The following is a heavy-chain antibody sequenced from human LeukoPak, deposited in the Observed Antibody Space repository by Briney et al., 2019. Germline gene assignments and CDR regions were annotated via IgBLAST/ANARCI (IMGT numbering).Heavy chain of an antibody. J-gene: IGHJ5*02. D-gene: IGHD2-2*01. CDR1: GFTFSSYG. V-gene: IGHV3-48*04. CDR2: LSSSSSSI. CDR3: ARGDVVVVSWFDP. Sequence: GGSLRLSCAASGFTFSSYGMTWVRQAPGKGLEWLSYLSSSSSSIYYADSVKGRFTISRDNAKNSLYLQMNSLRSEDTAVYYCARGDVVVVSWFDPWGQGTLVTVSS.